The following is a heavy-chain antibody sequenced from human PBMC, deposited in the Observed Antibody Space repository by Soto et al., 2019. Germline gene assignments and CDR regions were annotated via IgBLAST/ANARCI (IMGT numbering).Heavy chain of an antibody. CDR2: ISDIGGNT. CDR3: ARDEVGARPDC. CDR1: GFTFSNYA. Sequence: GGSLRLSCAASGFTFSNYAMSWVRQAPGKGLEWVSGISDIGGNTYYADSAKGRFTISRDNAQNSLYLEMNSLRADDTAMYFCARDEVGARPDCWGPGTPVTVSS. D-gene: IGHD6-6*01. J-gene: IGHJ4*02. V-gene: IGHV3-23*01.